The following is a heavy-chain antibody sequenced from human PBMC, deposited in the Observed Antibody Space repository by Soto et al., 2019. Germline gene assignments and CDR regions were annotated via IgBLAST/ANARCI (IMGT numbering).Heavy chain of an antibody. J-gene: IGHJ4*02. CDR1: GGSVSSTYYY. Sequence: PSETLSLTCFVSGGSVSSTYYYWSWIRQPPGKGVEWIGYIYYSGRTDYKSSLKSRVTTSLDPSKNQVSLKFNSVTAADTAVYYCARGGYSGRLYYFDYWGLGTLVTVSS. CDR2: IYYSGRT. D-gene: IGHD2-15*01. V-gene: IGHV4-61*01. CDR3: ARGGYSGRLYYFDY.